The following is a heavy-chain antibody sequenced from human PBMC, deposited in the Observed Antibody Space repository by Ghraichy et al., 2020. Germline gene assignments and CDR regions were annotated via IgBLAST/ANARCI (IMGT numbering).Heavy chain of an antibody. Sequence: GGSLRLSCAAFGFTFSSYGMHWVRQAPGKGLEWVAVIWYDGSNKYYADSVKGRFTISRDNSKNTLYLQMNSLRAEDTAVYYCARQIQLWLEGWDYWGQGTLVTVSS. CDR2: IWYDGSNK. CDR1: GFTFSSYG. V-gene: IGHV3-33*01. D-gene: IGHD5-18*01. J-gene: IGHJ4*02. CDR3: ARQIQLWLEGWDY.